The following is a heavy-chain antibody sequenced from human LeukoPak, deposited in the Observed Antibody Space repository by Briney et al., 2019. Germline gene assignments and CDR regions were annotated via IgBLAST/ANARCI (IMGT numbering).Heavy chain of an antibody. Sequence: GGSLRLSCAASGFAFSSSWMHWVRQAPGRGLVWVSRINEDGTGTSYADSVKGRFTISRDNAKNTLYPQMNSLRVEDTAVYYCSPIFYAPDYWGQGTQVTVSS. V-gene: IGHV3-74*01. CDR1: GFAFSSSW. J-gene: IGHJ4*02. CDR3: SPIFYAPDY. D-gene: IGHD5/OR15-5a*01. CDR2: INEDGTGT.